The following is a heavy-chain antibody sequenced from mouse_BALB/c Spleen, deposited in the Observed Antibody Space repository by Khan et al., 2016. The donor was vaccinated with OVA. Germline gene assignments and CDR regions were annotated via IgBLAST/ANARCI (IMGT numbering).Heavy chain of an antibody. CDR3: AIRKYCSHWYFDV. V-gene: IGHV1S56*01. CDR2: IFPVDGRS. Sequence: QVQLQQSGRELVKPGASVNMSCKTSDYSFINYYIHWVKQRPGQGLEWIGWIFPVDGRSKYNEKFKGKTALTADKSSSTAYMLLSSLTSEDSAIYFWAIRKYCSHWYFDVWGAGTTVTVSS. CDR1: DYSFINYY. J-gene: IGHJ1*01. D-gene: IGHD1-1*01.